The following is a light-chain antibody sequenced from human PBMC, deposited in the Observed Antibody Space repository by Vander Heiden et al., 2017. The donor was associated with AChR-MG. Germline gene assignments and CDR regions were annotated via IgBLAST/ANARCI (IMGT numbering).Light chain of an antibody. CDR2: MNN. CDR3: AAWDDSMSVYYV. Sequence: QSVLTQPPSASGTPGQRVTISCSGSRSNIGSNYVYWYQQLPGTAPKLLIYMNNQRPSGVPDRFSGSKSGTSASLAISGLRSEDEADDYCAAWDDSMSVYYVFGTGTKVTVL. V-gene: IGLV1-47*01. J-gene: IGLJ1*01. CDR1: RSNIGSNY.